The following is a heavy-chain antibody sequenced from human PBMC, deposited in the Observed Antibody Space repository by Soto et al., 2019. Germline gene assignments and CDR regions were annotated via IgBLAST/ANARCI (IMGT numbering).Heavy chain of an antibody. J-gene: IGHJ4*02. CDR3: ARRYSSSFDY. CDR1: GGSISRYY. CDR2: IYYSGST. D-gene: IGHD6-13*01. Sequence: QVQLQESGPGLVKPSETLSLTCTVSGGSISRYYWSWIRQPPGKGLEWIGYIYYSGSTNYNPSLKVRVTISVVTSKNQFSLKLSSVTAADTAVYFCARRYSSSFDYWGQGTLVTVSS. V-gene: IGHV4-59*08.